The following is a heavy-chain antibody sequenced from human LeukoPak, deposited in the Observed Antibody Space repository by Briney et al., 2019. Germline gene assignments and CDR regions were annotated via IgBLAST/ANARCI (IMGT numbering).Heavy chain of an antibody. CDR1: GGSISSYY. CDR3: ARDRRDWNDDYYMDV. Sequence: SETLSLTCTVSGGSISSYYWSWIRQPPGKGLEWIGYIYYSGSTNYNPSLKSRVTISVDTSKNQFSLKLSSVTAADTAVYYCARDRRDWNDDYYMDVWGKGTTVTVSS. J-gene: IGHJ6*03. CDR2: IYYSGST. V-gene: IGHV4-59*01. D-gene: IGHD1-1*01.